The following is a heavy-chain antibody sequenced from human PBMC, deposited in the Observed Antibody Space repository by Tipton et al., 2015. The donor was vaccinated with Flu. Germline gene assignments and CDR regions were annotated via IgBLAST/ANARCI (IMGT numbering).Heavy chain of an antibody. CDR3: AREIWYSRSSGNWFDP. J-gene: IGHJ5*02. CDR1: GYTFSNYA. CDR2: TSAYDGRI. Sequence: QLVQSGAEVRKPGASVKVSCKASGYTFSNYAITWVRQAPGQGLEWLGYTSAYDGRIQYAQNLQGRGTLTTDASTSTAYMELKNLRSDDTAVYYCAREIWYSRSSGNWFDPWGQGTLVTVS. D-gene: IGHD6-6*01. V-gene: IGHV1-18*01.